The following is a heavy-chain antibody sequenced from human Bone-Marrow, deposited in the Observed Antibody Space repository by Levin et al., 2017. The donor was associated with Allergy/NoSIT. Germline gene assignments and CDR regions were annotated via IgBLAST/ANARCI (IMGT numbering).Heavy chain of an antibody. Sequence: EASVKVSCKASGYSFTSNGITWVRQAPGQGLEWMGWITVHNGDTEYAQRFQGRVIMTADTSTNTVDMELRGLRSDDTAVYYCARVACSVGYCCAVYNWLDPWGQGTLITVSS. CDR1: GYSFTSNG. V-gene: IGHV1-18*01. CDR2: ITVHNGDT. J-gene: IGHJ5*02. CDR3: ARVACSVGYCCAVYNWLDP. D-gene: IGHD2-15*01.